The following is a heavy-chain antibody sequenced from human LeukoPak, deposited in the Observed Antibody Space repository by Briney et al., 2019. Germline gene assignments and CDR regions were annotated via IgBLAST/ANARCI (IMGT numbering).Heavy chain of an antibody. CDR3: ARANWDPRDYYYYYYMDV. CDR1: GYTFTGYY. CDR2: INPFSGDT. J-gene: IGHJ6*03. V-gene: IGHV1-2*02. Sequence: ASVKVSCKASGYTFTGYYMHWVRQAPGQGLEWMGWINPFSGDTNYAQNFQGRVTMTRDTSISTAYMELGSLRSDDTALYYCARANWDPRDYYYYYYMDVWGKGTTVTISS. D-gene: IGHD7-27*01.